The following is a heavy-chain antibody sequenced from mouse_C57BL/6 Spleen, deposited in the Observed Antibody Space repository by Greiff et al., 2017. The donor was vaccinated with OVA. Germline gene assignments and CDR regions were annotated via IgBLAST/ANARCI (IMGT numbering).Heavy chain of an antibody. Sequence: EVKLVESGGGLVKPGGSLKLSCAASGFTFSSYAMSWVRQTPEKRLEWVATISDGGSYTYYPDNVKGRFTISRDNAKNNLYLQMSHLKSEDTAMYYGARDSHGSSYPTNVDDWGQGTTLTVSS. V-gene: IGHV5-4*01. CDR3: ARDSHGSSYPTNVDD. CDR1: GFTFSSYA. J-gene: IGHJ2*01. D-gene: IGHD1-1*01. CDR2: ISDGGSYT.